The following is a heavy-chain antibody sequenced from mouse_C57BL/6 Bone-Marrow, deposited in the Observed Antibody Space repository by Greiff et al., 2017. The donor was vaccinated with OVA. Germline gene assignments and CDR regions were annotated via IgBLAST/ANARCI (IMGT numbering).Heavy chain of an antibody. D-gene: IGHD1-1*01. CDR1: GFNITDDY. V-gene: IGHV14-4*01. Sequence: DVKLVESGAELVRPGASVKLSCTASGFNITDDYMHWVKQRPEQGLEWIGWIDPENGDTEYASKFQGKATITADTSSNTAYLQLSSLTSEDTAVYYCTTWGYYGSSSWFAYWGQGTLVTVSA. J-gene: IGHJ3*01. CDR2: IDPENGDT. CDR3: TTWGYYGSSSWFAY.